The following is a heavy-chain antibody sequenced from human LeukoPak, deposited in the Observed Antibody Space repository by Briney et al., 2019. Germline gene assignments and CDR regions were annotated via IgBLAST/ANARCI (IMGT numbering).Heavy chain of an antibody. D-gene: IGHD6-13*01. CDR1: GFTFSSYA. J-gene: IGHJ4*02. V-gene: IGHV3-23*01. CDR2: ISGSGGST. CDR3: RLSSSSWYLDY. Sequence: GGSLRLPCAASGFTFSSYAMSWVRQAPGKGLEWVSAISGSGGSTYYADSVKGRFTISRDNSKNTLYLQMNSLRAEDTAVYYCRLSSSSWYLDYWGQGTLVTVSS.